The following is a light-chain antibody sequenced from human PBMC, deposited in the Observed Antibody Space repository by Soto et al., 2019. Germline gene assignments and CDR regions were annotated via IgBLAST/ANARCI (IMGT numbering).Light chain of an antibody. J-gene: IGLJ3*02. CDR1: SSDIGGYNY. CDR3: NSHAGGNIWV. V-gene: IGLV2-8*01. Sequence: QSALTQPPSASASPGQSVTISCTGTSSDIGGYNYVSWYQQHPGKAPKVVIYEVNKRPSGVPDRFSGSKSGSTASLPVSGLQAEDEADYYCNSHAGGNIWVFGGGTKLTVL. CDR2: EVN.